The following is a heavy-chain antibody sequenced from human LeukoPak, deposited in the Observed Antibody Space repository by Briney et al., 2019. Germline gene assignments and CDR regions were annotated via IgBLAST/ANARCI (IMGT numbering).Heavy chain of an antibody. CDR1: AGSSSSYN. CDR3: TRGGRNYYYRMDV. V-gene: IGHV4-4*07. CDR2: IYTSGST. D-gene: IGHD1-14*01. Sequence: LETLSLTSTVSAGSSSSYNWSWIRKPAGKGLEWIGRIYTSGSTNYNHSLKRRVTMSVATTKNQFSLKLSSVTAAATAVYYCTRGGRNYYYRMDVWGQGTTVTDCS. J-gene: IGHJ6*01.